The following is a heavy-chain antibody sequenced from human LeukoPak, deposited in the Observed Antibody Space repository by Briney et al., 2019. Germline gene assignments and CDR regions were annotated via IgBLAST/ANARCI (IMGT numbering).Heavy chain of an antibody. V-gene: IGHV4-30-2*01. Sequence: SETLSLTCTVSGGSISSYYWSWIRQPPGKGLEWIGYIYHSGSTYYNPSLKSRVTISVDRSKNQFSLKLSSVTAADTAVYYCARDFRGTDYWGQGTLVTVSS. CDR3: ARDFRGTDY. J-gene: IGHJ4*02. CDR2: IYHSGST. D-gene: IGHD3-16*01. CDR1: GGSISSYY.